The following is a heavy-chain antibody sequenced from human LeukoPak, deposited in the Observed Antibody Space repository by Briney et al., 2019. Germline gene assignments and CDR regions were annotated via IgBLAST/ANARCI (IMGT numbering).Heavy chain of an antibody. V-gene: IGHV4-59*01. CDR3: ARGDYGGLVDY. CDR2: IYYSGST. J-gene: IGHJ4*02. CDR1: GGSISSYY. Sequence: SETLSLTCTVSGGSISSYYWSWIRQPPGKGLEWIGYIYYSGSTNYNPSPKSRVTISVDTSKNQFSLKLSSVTAADTAVYYCARGDYGGLVDYWGQGTLVTVSS. D-gene: IGHD4-23*01.